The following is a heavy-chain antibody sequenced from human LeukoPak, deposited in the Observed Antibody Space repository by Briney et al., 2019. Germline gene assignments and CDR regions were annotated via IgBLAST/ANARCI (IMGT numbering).Heavy chain of an antibody. D-gene: IGHD5-18*01. CDR1: GFTFSSYG. CDR3: TTLRPYIQHR. V-gene: IGHV3-23*01. J-gene: IGHJ3*01. Sequence: GGTLRLSCAASGFTFSSYGMSWVRQAPGKGLEWVSAISGSGGSTYYADSVKGRFTISRDNSKNTLYLQMNSLRAEDTAVYYCTTLRPYIQHRWGQGTMVTVSS. CDR2: ISGSGGST.